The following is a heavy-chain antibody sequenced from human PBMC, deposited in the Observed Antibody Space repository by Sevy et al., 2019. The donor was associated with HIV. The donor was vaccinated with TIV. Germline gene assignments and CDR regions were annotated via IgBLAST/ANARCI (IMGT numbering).Heavy chain of an antibody. J-gene: IGHJ4*02. CDR3: AKDPDYYDSSGYPGIEDY. Sequence: GRSLRLSCAASGFTFSSYAMSWVRQAPGKGLEWVSAISGSGGSTYYADSVKGRFTISRDNSKNTLYLQMNSLRAEDTAVYYCAKDPDYYDSSGYPGIEDYWGQGTLVTVSS. D-gene: IGHD3-22*01. V-gene: IGHV3-23*01. CDR2: ISGSGGST. CDR1: GFTFSSYA.